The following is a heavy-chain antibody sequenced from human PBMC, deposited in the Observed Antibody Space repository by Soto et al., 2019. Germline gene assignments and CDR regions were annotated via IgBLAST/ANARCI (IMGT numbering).Heavy chain of an antibody. CDR3: ASSTNPNGSYDGYYYYYYGMDV. Sequence: PSETLSLTRTVSGGSISSYYWSWIRQPPGKGLEWIGYIYYSGSTNYNPSLKSRVTISVDTSKNQFSLKLSSVTAADTAVYYCASSTNPNGSYDGYYYYYYGMDVWGQGTTVTVSS. J-gene: IGHJ6*02. CDR1: GGSISSYY. CDR2: IYYSGST. D-gene: IGHD1-26*01. V-gene: IGHV4-59*01.